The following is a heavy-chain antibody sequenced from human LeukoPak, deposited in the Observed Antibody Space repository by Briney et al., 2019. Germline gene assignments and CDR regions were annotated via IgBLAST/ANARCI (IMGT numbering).Heavy chain of an antibody. V-gene: IGHV3-48*03. CDR1: GFTFGDYA. J-gene: IGHJ6*04. CDR3: AELGITMIGGV. CDR2: ISSSGSTI. D-gene: IGHD3-10*02. Sequence: GGSLRLSCTASGFTFGDYAMSWFRQAPGKGLEWVSYISSSGSTIYYADSVKGRFTVSRDNAKNSLYLQMNSLRAEDTAVYYCAELGITMIGGVWGKGTTVTISS.